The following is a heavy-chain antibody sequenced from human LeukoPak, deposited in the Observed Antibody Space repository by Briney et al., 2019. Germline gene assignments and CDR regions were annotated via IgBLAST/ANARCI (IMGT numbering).Heavy chain of an antibody. Sequence: SETLSLTCAVSGGSISSSNWWSWVRQPPGKGLVWIGEIYHSGSTNYNPSLKSRVTISVDKSKNQFSLKLSSVTAADTAVYYCARDDDYGDYSMRYWGQGTLVTVSS. J-gene: IGHJ4*02. CDR3: ARDDDYGDYSMRY. CDR2: IYHSGST. CDR1: GGSISSSNW. D-gene: IGHD4-17*01. V-gene: IGHV4-4*02.